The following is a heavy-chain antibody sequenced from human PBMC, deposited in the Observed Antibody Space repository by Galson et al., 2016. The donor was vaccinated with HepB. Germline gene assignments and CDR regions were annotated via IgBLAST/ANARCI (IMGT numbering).Heavy chain of an antibody. V-gene: IGHV1-18*01. Sequence: SVKVSCKASGYTFSRYGISWVRQAPRQGLEWMGWISAYNHNTKYPQDLQDRITLTADTSTRTAYMELRSLRSDDTAVYYCVRDTDSFYDFAGLSDWGQGTLVTVSS. CDR1: GYTFSRYG. D-gene: IGHD3-16*01. J-gene: IGHJ1*01. CDR2: ISAYNHNT. CDR3: VRDTDSFYDFAGLSD.